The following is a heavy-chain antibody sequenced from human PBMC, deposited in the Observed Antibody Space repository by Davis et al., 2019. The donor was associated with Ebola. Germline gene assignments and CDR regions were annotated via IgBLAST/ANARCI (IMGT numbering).Heavy chain of an antibody. D-gene: IGHD3-16*01. J-gene: IGHJ3*01. Sequence: GSLRLSCTVSGGSISSSYWSWIRQPPGKGLEWIGYVYYSGSTNYNPSLKSRVTMSIDTSKNQFSLKLSSVTAADTAVYYCARLHEGDWGQGTMVTVSS. V-gene: IGHV4-59*01. CDR1: GGSISSSY. CDR2: VYYSGST. CDR3: ARLHEGD.